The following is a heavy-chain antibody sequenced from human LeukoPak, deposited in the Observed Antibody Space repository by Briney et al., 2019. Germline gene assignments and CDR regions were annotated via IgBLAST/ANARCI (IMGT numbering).Heavy chain of an antibody. CDR2: INPHSGGT. CDR1: GYTFTGYY. D-gene: IGHD3-22*01. Sequence: ASVKVSCKASGYTFTGYYIQWVRQAPGQGLEWMGWINPHSGGTNYAQKFQGRVTMTRDTSISTAYMELSRLRSDDTAVCYCARAVDRGVDYWGQGTLVTVSS. CDR3: ARAVDRGVDY. J-gene: IGHJ4*02. V-gene: IGHV1-2*02.